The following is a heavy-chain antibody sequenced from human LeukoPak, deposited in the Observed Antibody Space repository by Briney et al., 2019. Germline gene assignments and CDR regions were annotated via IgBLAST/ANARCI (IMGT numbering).Heavy chain of an antibody. CDR1: GGSISSGSYY. J-gene: IGHJ4*02. CDR2: IYTSGST. D-gene: IGHD1-26*01. Sequence: SQTLSLTCTVSGGSISSGSYYWSWIRQPAGKGLEWIGRIYTSGSTNYNPSLKSRVTISVDTSKNQSSLKLSSVTAADTAVYYCARDSGSYSVVGYFDYWGQGTLVTVSS. V-gene: IGHV4-61*02. CDR3: ARDSGSYSVVGYFDY.